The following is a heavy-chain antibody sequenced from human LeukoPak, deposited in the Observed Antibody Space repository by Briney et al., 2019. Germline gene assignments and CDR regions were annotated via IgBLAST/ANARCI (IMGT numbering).Heavy chain of an antibody. D-gene: IGHD1-26*01. V-gene: IGHV3-21*01. CDR2: ISSSSSYI. CDR1: GFTFSSYS. J-gene: IGHJ6*03. CDR3: ARAYSERYGLGYYYMDV. Sequence: PGGSLRLSCAASGFTFSSYSLNWVRQAPGKGLEWVSSISSSSSYIYYADSVKGRFTISRDNAKNSLYLQMDSLRVEDTAVYYCARAYSERYGLGYYYMDVWGKGTTVTVSS.